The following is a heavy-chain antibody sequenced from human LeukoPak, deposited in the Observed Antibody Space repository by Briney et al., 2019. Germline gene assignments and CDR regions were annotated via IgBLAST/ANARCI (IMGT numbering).Heavy chain of an antibody. Sequence: ASVKVSCKASGYTFTSYYMHWVRQAPGQGLEGMGIINPSGGSTSYAQKLQGRATMTRDTSTSTVYMELSSLRSEDTAVYYCARDLPALDWFDPWGQGTLVTVSS. V-gene: IGHV1-46*03. J-gene: IGHJ5*02. CDR1: GYTFTSYY. CDR2: INPSGGST. CDR3: ARDLPALDWFDP.